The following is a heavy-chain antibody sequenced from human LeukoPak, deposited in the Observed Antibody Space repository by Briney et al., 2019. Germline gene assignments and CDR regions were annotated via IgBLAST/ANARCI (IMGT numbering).Heavy chain of an antibody. CDR1: GGSISSGGYY. CDR3: ARDLGGSSGYYYAPGAFDI. Sequence: SQTLSLTCTVSGGSISSGGYYWSWIRQHPGKGLEWIGYIYYSGSTYYNPSLKSRVTISVDTSKNQFSLKLSSVTAADMAVYYCARDLGGSSGYYYAPGAFDIWGQGTMVTVSS. J-gene: IGHJ3*02. CDR2: IYYSGST. V-gene: IGHV4-31*03. D-gene: IGHD3-22*01.